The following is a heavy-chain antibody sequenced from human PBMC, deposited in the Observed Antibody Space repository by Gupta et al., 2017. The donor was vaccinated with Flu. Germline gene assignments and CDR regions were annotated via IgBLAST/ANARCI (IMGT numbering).Heavy chain of an antibody. CDR2: INHSGST. CDR1: SGYY. CDR3: ARVLRFLEWLKFDP. J-gene: IGHJ5*02. D-gene: IGHD3-3*01. Sequence: SGYYWGWIRQPPGKGLEWIGEINHSGSTNYNPSLKSRVTISVDTSKNQFSLKLSSVTAADTAVYYCARVLRFLEWLKFDPWGQGTLVTVSS. V-gene: IGHV4-34*01.